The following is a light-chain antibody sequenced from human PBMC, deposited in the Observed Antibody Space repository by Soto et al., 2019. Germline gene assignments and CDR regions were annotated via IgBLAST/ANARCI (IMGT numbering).Light chain of an antibody. V-gene: IGKV1-16*01. J-gene: IGKJ1*01. CDR1: RDISDD. CDR2: SAY. CDR3: QQYNSYS. Sequence: DIHMTQSPSSLSASVGDRVTLTCRASRDISDDLAWFQQKPGKAPRSLIYSAYSLHGGVSSRFAGRGSGTDFTLTISGLQPDDFATYYCQQYNSYSFGQGTKVEIK.